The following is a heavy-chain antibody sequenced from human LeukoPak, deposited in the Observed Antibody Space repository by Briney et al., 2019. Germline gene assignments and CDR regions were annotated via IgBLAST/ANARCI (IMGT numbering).Heavy chain of an antibody. CDR3: VRASGSFDY. CDR2: IWSDGSNK. CDR1: GFTFSDYG. V-gene: IGHV3-33*01. D-gene: IGHD3-10*01. J-gene: IGHJ4*02. Sequence: GGSLRLSCAASGFTFSDYGIHWVRRAPGKGLEWVAVIWSDGSNKYYADSVKGRFTISRDNSRKTLYLQMNSLRVEDTAVYYCVRASGSFDYWGQGTLVTVSS.